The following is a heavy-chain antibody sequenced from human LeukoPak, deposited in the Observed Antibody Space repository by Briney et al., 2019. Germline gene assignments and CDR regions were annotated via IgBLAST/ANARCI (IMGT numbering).Heavy chain of an antibody. J-gene: IGHJ4*02. D-gene: IGHD6-13*01. CDR3: VHSSPDY. V-gene: IGHV3-23*01. Sequence: PGGSLRLSCAAAGFTFSSYAMGWVRLAPGKGLEWVSAISGSGNSTYYPDSVKGRFTISRHNSQNTLYLQMNSLRAEDTAIYDCVHSSPDYWGQGTQVTVSS. CDR2: ISGSGNST. CDR1: GFTFSSYA.